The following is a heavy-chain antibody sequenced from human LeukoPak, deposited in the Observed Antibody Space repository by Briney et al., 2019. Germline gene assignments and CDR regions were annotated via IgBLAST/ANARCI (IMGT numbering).Heavy chain of an antibody. V-gene: IGHV3-74*01. J-gene: IGHJ3*02. CDR2: INNDGSDT. CDR1: GFTFSYHW. CDR3: ARDTGDIVIVPAADDAFDI. Sequence: PGGSLRLSCVASGFTFSYHWMYWVRQVPGKGLVWVSHINNDGSDTVYADFVKGRFTISRDNAKNSLYLQMNSLGAEDTAVYYCARDTGDIVIVPAADDAFDIWGQGTMVTVSS. D-gene: IGHD2-2*01.